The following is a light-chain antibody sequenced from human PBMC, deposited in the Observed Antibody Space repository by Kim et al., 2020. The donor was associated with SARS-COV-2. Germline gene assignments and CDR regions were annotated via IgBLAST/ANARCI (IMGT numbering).Light chain of an antibody. Sequence: SPGERATLSCRASQSVSSSYLAWYRQKPGQAPRLLIYGASIRATGIPDRFSGSGSGTDFTLTISRLEPEDFAVYYCQQYGTSPFTFGPGTKVDIK. CDR3: QQYGTSPFT. CDR1: QSVSSSY. J-gene: IGKJ3*01. V-gene: IGKV3-20*01. CDR2: GAS.